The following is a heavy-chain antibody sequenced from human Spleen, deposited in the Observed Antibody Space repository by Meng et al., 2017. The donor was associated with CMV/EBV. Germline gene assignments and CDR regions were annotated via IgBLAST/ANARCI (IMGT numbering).Heavy chain of an antibody. D-gene: IGHD3-3*01. J-gene: IGHJ6*02. CDR2: TYYRSKWYN. CDR1: GDSVSSNSAA. Sequence: LRLSCAISGDSVSSNSAAWNWIRQSPSRGLEWLGRTYYRSKWYNDYAISVKSRITINPDTSKNQFSLQLNSVTPEDTAVYYCARGRITIFGVVHMDVWGQGTTVTVSS. V-gene: IGHV6-1*01. CDR3: ARGRITIFGVVHMDV.